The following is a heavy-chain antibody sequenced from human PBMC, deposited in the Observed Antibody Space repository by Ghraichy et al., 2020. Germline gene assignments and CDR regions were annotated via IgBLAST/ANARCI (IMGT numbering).Heavy chain of an antibody. CDR2: INHSGST. D-gene: IGHD6-19*01. Sequence: SQTLSLTCTVSGGSINSGGYYWSWIRQPPGKGLEWIGEINHSGSTNYNPSLKSRVTISVDTSKDQFSLNLNSVTAADTAEYYCTSSAWQQGPYFQHWGQGTLVTVSS. CDR1: GGSINSGGYY. CDR3: TSSAWQQGPYFQH. V-gene: IGHV4-34*01. J-gene: IGHJ1*01.